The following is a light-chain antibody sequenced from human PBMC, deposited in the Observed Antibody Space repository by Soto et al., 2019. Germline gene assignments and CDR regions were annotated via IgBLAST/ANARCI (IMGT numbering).Light chain of an antibody. CDR3: QQRSNWPPWT. CDR1: QSVSSY. Sequence: EIVLTQSPATLSLSPGERATLSCRASQSVSSYLAWYQQKPGQAPRLLIYDASNRATGIPARFSGSGSGTDVTLTISRLEPEDFAVYYCQQRSNWPPWTFGQGTKVEI. V-gene: IGKV3-11*01. J-gene: IGKJ1*01. CDR2: DAS.